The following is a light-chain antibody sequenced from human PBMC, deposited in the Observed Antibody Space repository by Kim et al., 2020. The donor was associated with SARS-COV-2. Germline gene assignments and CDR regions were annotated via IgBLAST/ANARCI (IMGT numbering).Light chain of an antibody. Sequence: AIRMTQSPSSFSASTGDRVTITCRASQDISNYLAWYQQKPGKAPDLLIYAASTLQRGVPSRFSGSGSGTDFTLTISCLQSEDFATYYCQQYYNYPPTFGQGIKVDIK. CDR3: QQYYNYPPT. V-gene: IGKV1-8*01. CDR2: AAS. J-gene: IGKJ1*01. CDR1: QDISNY.